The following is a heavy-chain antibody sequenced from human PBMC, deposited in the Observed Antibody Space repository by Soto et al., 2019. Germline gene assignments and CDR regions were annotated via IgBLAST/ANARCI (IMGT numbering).Heavy chain of an antibody. D-gene: IGHD4-17*01. CDR2: ISGAGGRI. Sequence: LRLSCVVSGFTFSNYGMSWVRQAPGKGLEWVASISGAGGRIYNEDSVKGRFTISRDNSKNSGYLQVNSLRADDTAVYYCVRGQGDYVYFGFDIWGQGTMVTVSS. CDR3: VRGQGDYVYFGFDI. J-gene: IGHJ3*02. CDR1: GFTFSNYG. V-gene: IGHV3-23*01.